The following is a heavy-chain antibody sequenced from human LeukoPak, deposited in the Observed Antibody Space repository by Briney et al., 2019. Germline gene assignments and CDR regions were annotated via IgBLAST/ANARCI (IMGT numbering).Heavy chain of an antibody. J-gene: IGHJ4*02. CDR2: IYSGGST. CDR3: ACLHKFYGDHGAFDY. V-gene: IGHV3-53*01. CDR1: GFTVSSNY. D-gene: IGHD4-17*01. Sequence: GGSLRLSCAASGFTVSSNYMSWVRQAPGKGLEWVSVIYSGGSTYYADSVKGRFTISRDNSKNTLYLQMNSLRAEDTAVYYCACLHKFYGDHGAFDYWGQGTLVTVSS.